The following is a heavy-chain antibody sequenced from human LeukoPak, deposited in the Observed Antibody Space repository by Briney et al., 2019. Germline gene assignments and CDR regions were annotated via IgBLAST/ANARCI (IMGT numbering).Heavy chain of an antibody. CDR2: IYHSGST. CDR1: GGSISSGGYY. D-gene: IGHD5-12*01. CDR3: ARARGTVAIDY. J-gene: IGHJ4*02. V-gene: IGHV4-30-2*01. Sequence: SQTLSLTCTVSGGSISSGGYYWSWIRQPPGKGLEWIGYIYHSGSTYYNPSLKSRVTISVDRSKNQFSLKLSSVTAADTAVYYCARARGTVAIDYWGQGTLVTVSS.